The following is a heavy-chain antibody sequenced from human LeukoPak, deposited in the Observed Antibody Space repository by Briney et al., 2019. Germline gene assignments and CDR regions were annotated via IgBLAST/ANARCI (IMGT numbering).Heavy chain of an antibody. Sequence: GGSLRLSCAASGFTFRSYGMHWVRQAPGKGLEWGAVIRFDGTSQYYADSVKGRFTISRDNSKNTLFLQMDRLRAEDTTVYYCARGGYTYGFFDYWGQGTLVTVSS. CDR2: IRFDGTSQ. V-gene: IGHV3-33*01. D-gene: IGHD5-18*01. J-gene: IGHJ4*02. CDR1: GFTFRSYG. CDR3: ARGGYTYGFFDY.